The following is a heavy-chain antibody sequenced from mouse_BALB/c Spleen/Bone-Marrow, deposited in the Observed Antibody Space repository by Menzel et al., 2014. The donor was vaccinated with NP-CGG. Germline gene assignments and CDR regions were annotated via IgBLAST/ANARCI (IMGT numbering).Heavy chain of an antibody. D-gene: IGHD3-3*01. CDR2: INPNTDGT. Sequence: LMESGTSVKMSCKASGYTFTDYYMMWVRQSHGKSLEWIGHINPNTDGTFYNQKFKGKATLTVDKSSSTAYMQLNSLTSEDSAVHYCARSRYFDNWGQGTTLTVSS. CDR3: ARSRYFDN. CDR1: GYTFTDYY. V-gene: IGHV1-26*01. J-gene: IGHJ2*01.